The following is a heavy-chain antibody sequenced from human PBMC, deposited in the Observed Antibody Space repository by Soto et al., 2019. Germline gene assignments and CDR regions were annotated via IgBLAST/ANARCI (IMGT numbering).Heavy chain of an antibody. Sequence: QVQLVESGGGVVQPGRSLRLSCAASGFIFTTYGLHWVRQAPGKGLEWVAVIWYDGSNQYYADSVKGRFTISRDNSKNIRYLEMNSVRVEDTAVYYCVKDHCGGDCYSDPYFDYWGQGTLGTVSS. D-gene: IGHD2-21*02. CDR1: GFIFTTYG. CDR3: VKDHCGGDCYSDPYFDY. V-gene: IGHV3-33*06. J-gene: IGHJ4*02. CDR2: IWYDGSNQ.